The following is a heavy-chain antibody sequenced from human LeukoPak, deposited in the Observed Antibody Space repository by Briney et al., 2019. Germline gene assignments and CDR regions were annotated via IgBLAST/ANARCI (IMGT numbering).Heavy chain of an antibody. CDR2: IYHSGST. D-gene: IGHD3-22*01. V-gene: IGHV4-38-2*02. J-gene: IGHJ3*02. CDR3: ARGPYSYDSSGAFDI. CDR1: GGSISSYY. Sequence: SETLSLTCTVSGGSISSYYWSWIRQPPGKGLEWIGSIYHSGSTYYNPSLKSRVTISVDTSKNQFSLKLSSVTAADTAVYFCARGPYSYDSSGAFDIWGQGTMVTVSS.